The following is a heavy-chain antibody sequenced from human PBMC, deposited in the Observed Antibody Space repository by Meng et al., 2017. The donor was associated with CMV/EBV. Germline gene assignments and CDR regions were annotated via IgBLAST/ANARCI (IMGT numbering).Heavy chain of an antibody. V-gene: IGHV3-33*06. CDR3: AKGQNMVRGVRGYGMDV. Sequence: GESLKISCAASGFTFSSYGMHWVRQAPGKGLEWVAVIWYDGSNKYYADSVKGRFTISRDNSKNTLYLQMNSLRAEDTAVYYCAKGQNMVRGVRGYGMDVWGQGTTVTVSS. CDR1: GFTFSSYG. CDR2: IWYDGSNK. J-gene: IGHJ6*02. D-gene: IGHD3-10*01.